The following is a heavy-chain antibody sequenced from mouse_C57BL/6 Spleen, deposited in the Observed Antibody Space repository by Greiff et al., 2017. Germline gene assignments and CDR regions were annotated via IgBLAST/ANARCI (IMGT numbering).Heavy chain of an antibody. CDR1: GYSFTSYY. CDR3: ARPGYDYDEVYWYFDV. CDR2: IYPGSGNT. D-gene: IGHD2-4*01. Sequence: QVQLQQSGPELVKPGASVKISCKASGYSFTSYYIHWVKQRPGQGLEWIGWIYPGSGNTKYNEKFKGKATLTADPSSSTAYMQLTSLTSEDSAVYCCARPGYDYDEVYWYFDVWGTGTTVTVSS. V-gene: IGHV1-66*01. J-gene: IGHJ1*03.